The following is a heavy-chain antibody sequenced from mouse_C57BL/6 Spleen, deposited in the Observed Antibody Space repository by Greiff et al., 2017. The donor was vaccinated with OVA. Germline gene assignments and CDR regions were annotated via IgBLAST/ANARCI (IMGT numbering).Heavy chain of an antibody. CDR2: IYPGDGDT. CDR3: ARSYYYGSSYLYYLDY. Sequence: QVQLQQSGPELVKPGASVKISCKASGYAFSSSWMNWVKQRPGKGLEWIGRIYPGDGDTNYNGKFKGKATLTADKSSSTAYMQLSSLTSEDSAVYCCARSYYYGSSYLYYLDYWGQGTTLTVSS. CDR1: GYAFSSSW. D-gene: IGHD1-1*01. V-gene: IGHV1-82*01. J-gene: IGHJ2*01.